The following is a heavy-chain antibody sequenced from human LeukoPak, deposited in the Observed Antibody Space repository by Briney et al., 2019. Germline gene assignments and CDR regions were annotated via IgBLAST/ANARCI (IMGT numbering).Heavy chain of an antibody. D-gene: IGHD3-10*01. CDR3: ARDRDYYGSGAPNDY. V-gene: IGHV1-69*04. CDR2: IIPILGIA. Sequence: ASVKVSCKASGGTFSSYAISWVRQAPGQGLEWMGRIIPILGIANYAQKFQGRVTITADKSTSTAYMELSSLRSEDTAVYCCARDRDYYGSGAPNDYWGQGTLVTVSS. CDR1: GGTFSSYA. J-gene: IGHJ4*02.